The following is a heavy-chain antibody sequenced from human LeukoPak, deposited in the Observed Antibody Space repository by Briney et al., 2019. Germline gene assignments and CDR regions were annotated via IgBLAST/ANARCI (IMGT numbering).Heavy chain of an antibody. D-gene: IGHD2-15*01. CDR1: GFTFSSYA. CDR2: ISGSGGST. CDR3: AKDSCSGGSCYEDY. J-gene: IGHJ4*02. Sequence: GGSLRLSCAASGFTFSSYAMSWVRQAPGKGLEWVSGISGSGGSTYYADSVKGRFTISRDISKKTLYLQMNSLTAEDTAVYYCAKDSCSGGSCYEDYWGQGTLVTVSP. V-gene: IGHV3-23*01.